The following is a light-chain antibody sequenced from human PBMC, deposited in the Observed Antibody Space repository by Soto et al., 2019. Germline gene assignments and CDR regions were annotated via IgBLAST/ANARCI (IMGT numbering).Light chain of an antibody. CDR3: QQFNTYPFT. V-gene: IGKV1-9*01. Sequence: DIQLTQSPSFLSASVGDRVTITCRASQGISSSLAWYQQKSGKAPNFLIYAASTLQTGVPSRFSGSGSGTEFTLTISSLQPEDFATYYCQQFNTYPFTFGPGTKVDIK. J-gene: IGKJ3*01. CDR2: AAS. CDR1: QGISSS.